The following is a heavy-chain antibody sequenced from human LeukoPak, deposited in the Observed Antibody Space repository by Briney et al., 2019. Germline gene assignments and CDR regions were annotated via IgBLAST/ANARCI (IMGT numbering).Heavy chain of an antibody. Sequence: SETLSLTCTVSGGSISSSSFYWGWIRQPPGKGLEWIGSIYYSGSTYYNPSLKSRVIISVDTSKNQFSLKLSSVTAADTAVYYCARSFYDNNWYFDLWGRGTQVIVSS. V-gene: IGHV4-39*01. CDR2: IYYSGST. D-gene: IGHD3-9*01. CDR3: ARSFYDNNWYFDL. CDR1: GGSISSSSFY. J-gene: IGHJ2*01.